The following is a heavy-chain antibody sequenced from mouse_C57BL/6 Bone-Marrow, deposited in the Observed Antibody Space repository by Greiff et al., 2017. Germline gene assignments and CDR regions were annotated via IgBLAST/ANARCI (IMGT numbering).Heavy chain of an antibody. CDR1: GYSITSGYY. CDR2: ISYDGSN. D-gene: IGHD4-1*01. CDR3: AREEGNLGRNWYFDV. Sequence: EVQLQQSGPGLVKPSQSLSLTCSVTGYSITSGYYWNWIRQFPGNKLEWMGYISYDGSNNYNPSLKNRISITRDTSKNQFFLKLNSVTTEDTATXYCAREEGNLGRNWYFDVWGTGTTVTVSS. J-gene: IGHJ1*03. V-gene: IGHV3-6*01.